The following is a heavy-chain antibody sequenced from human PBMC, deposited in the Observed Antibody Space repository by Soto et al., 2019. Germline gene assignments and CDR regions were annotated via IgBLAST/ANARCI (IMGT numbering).Heavy chain of an antibody. CDR2: LIPILGIA. V-gene: IGHV1-69*02. J-gene: IGHJ6*02. CDR1: GGTFSSYT. Sequence: SVKVSCKASGGTFSSYTISWVRQALGQGREWMGRLIPILGIANYAQKFQGRVTITADKSTSTAYMELSSLRSEDTAVYYCAIGVYGSGPYGMEVWGQGTTVTVSS. CDR3: AIGVYGSGPYGMEV. D-gene: IGHD3-10*01.